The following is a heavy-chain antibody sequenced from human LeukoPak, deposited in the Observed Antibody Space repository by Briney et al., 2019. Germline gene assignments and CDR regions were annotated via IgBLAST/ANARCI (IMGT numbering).Heavy chain of an antibody. CDR1: GGSISSYY. V-gene: IGHV4-59*08. CDR3: ARSGRITIFGVVPYAFDI. J-gene: IGHJ3*02. D-gene: IGHD3-3*01. Sequence: SETLSLTCTVTGGSISSYYSSWIRQPPGKGLEWIGYIYYSGSTNYNPSLKSRVTISVDTSKNQFSLKLSSVTAADTAVYYCARSGRITIFGVVPYAFDIWGQGTMVTVSS. CDR2: IYYSGST.